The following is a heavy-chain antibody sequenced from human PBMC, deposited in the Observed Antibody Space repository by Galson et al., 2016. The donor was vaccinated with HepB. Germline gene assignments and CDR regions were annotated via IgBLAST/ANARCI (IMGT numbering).Heavy chain of an antibody. Sequence: SLRLSCAASGFSFTNAWMTWVRQAPGKGLEWVGRIGGMTNGGTTDYAASVKGRFIISRDDSTNTVFLQIISLKAEDTAVYYCTTGGDEQEPPDEYWGQGTLVTVSS. CDR3: TTGGDEQEPPDEY. V-gene: IGHV3-15*04. CDR1: GFSFTNAW. CDR2: IGGMTNGGTT. D-gene: IGHD1/OR15-1a*01. J-gene: IGHJ4*02.